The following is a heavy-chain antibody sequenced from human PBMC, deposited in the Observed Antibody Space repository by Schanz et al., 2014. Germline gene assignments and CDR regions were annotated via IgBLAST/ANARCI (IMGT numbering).Heavy chain of an antibody. CDR2: ISGSGGST. V-gene: IGHV3-23*01. J-gene: IGHJ3*02. CDR1: GFTFSSYA. CDR3: AKGRFRELSAFDI. Sequence: EVQLLESGGGLVQPGGSLRLSCAASGFTFSSYAMSWVRQAPGKGLEWISAISGSGGSTYYADSVKGRFTISRDNSKNALDLQMNSLRAEDTAVYYCAKGRFRELSAFDIWGQGTMVTVSS. D-gene: IGHD3-10*01.